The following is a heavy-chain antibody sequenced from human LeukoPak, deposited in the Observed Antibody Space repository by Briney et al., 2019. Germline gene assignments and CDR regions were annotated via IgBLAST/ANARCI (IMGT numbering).Heavy chain of an antibody. CDR3: AGVGTGMAFHY. Sequence: GESLKISCNDSGYSFTTYWIAWVRQMPRKGLEWMGIIYPGDSDTRYSPSFQGQVTISFDKSINTAYLQWSSLKASDTAMYYCAGVGTGMAFHYWGQGTLVTVSS. CDR1: GYSFTTYW. D-gene: IGHD4-23*01. CDR2: IYPGDSDT. J-gene: IGHJ4*02. V-gene: IGHV5-51*01.